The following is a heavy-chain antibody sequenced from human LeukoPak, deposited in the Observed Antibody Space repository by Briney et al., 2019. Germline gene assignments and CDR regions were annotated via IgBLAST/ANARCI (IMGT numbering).Heavy chain of an antibody. CDR2: IDPSDSYT. CDR3: ARHRDYYGAGSYPDH. Sequence: GESLKFSCKGSGYSFTSYWISWVRQMPGKGLEWMGRIDPSDSYTNYSPSFQGHVTISADKSISTAYLQWSSLKASDTAMYYCARHRDYYGAGSYPDHWGQGTLVTVSS. V-gene: IGHV5-10-1*01. CDR1: GYSFTSYW. J-gene: IGHJ4*02. D-gene: IGHD3-10*01.